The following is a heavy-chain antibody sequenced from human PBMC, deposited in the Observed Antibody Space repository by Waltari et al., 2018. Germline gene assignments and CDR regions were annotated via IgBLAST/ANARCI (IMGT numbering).Heavy chain of an antibody. D-gene: IGHD2-21*01. CDR3: AKDRWGGANYFDY. CDR2: VDTSGAT. CDR1: GFTLRAFA. V-gene: IGHV3-23*04. Sequence: VQLVESGGGLVQPGGSLRLSCTASGFTLRAFAMTWVRPAPGKGLEWVSTVDTSGATYYAESVKGRFSISRDTSRNILYLEMSSLRTDDTALYFCAKDRWGGANYFDYWGQGTLATVSS. J-gene: IGHJ4*02.